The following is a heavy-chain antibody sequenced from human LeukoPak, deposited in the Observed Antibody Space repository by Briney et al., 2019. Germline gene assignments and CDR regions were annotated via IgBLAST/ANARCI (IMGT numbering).Heavy chain of an antibody. CDR3: ARVQRPVNYGSGSYYNIYYYYYMDV. V-gene: IGHV4-39*07. CDR2: INHSGST. J-gene: IGHJ6*03. D-gene: IGHD3-10*01. CDR1: GGSISSSSYY. Sequence: SETLSLTCTVSGGSISSSSYYWGWIRQPPGKGLEWIGEINHSGSTNYNPSLKSRVTISVDTSKNQFSLKLSSATAADTAVYYCARVQRPVNYGSGSYYNIYYYYYMDVWGKGTTVTVSS.